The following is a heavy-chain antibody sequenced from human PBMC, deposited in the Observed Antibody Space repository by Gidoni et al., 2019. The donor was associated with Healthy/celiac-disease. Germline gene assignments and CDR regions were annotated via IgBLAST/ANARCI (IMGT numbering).Heavy chain of an antibody. CDR2: MNPNSGNT. D-gene: IGHD3-10*02. CDR1: GYTFTSYD. Sequence: QVQLVQSGAELKKPGASVKVSCTASGYTFTSYDINWVRQATGQGLEWMGWMNPNSGNTGYAQKFQGRVTMTRNTSISTAYMELSSLRSEDTAVYYCARGTIFDGSNDYWGQGTLVTVSS. CDR3: ARGTIFDGSNDY. J-gene: IGHJ4*02. V-gene: IGHV1-8*01.